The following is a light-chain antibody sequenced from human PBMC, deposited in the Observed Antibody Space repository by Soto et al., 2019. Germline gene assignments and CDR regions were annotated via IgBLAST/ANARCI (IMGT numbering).Light chain of an antibody. CDR1: QSVDSAF. J-gene: IGKJ1*01. CDR2: GAS. CDR3: QQYASSLT. Sequence: ELVLTQSPGSLSLSLGERATLSCRASQSVDSAFFAWYQQKPGQPTRLLMYGASRRATGIPDRFSGSGSGTDFTLTISRLEPEDFAVYYCQQYASSLTFGQGTKVEI. V-gene: IGKV3-20*01.